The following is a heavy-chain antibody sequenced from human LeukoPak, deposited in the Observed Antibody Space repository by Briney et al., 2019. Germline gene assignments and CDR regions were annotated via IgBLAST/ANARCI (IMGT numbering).Heavy chain of an antibody. J-gene: IGHJ4*02. CDR2: ISTSSDYI. Sequence: GGSLRLSCAASGFTFSSYSMNWVRQAPGKGLEWVSSISTSSDYIYYADSVKGRFTVSRDNAKNSLYLQMTSLRGEATAVYYCARDNSSWYGSAYWGQGTLVTV. CDR1: GFTFSSYS. CDR3: ARDNSSWYGSAY. D-gene: IGHD6-13*01. V-gene: IGHV3-21*01.